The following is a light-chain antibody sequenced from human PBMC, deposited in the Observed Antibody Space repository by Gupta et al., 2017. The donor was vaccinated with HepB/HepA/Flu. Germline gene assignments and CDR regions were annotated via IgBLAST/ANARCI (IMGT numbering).Light chain of an antibody. CDR2: DAS. J-gene: IGKJ5*01. V-gene: IGKV1-16*02. Sequence: DSQMTQSPPSLSASIGDRVTITCRASQDINIFLAWFHQKPGQAPKSLIYDASNLQRGVPSKFSGSGSGTDFTLTIHNLQPEDFGTYYCQQYRSLPLTFGQGTRLEI. CDR1: QDINIF. CDR3: QQYRSLPLT.